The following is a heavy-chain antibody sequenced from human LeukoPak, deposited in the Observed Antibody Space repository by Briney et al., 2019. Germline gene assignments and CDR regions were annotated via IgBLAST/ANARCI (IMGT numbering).Heavy chain of an antibody. J-gene: IGHJ3*02. CDR1: GFTFSSYA. V-gene: IGHV3-30*04. CDR3: ARSNYYDSRSWGFDI. CDR2: ISYDGTNK. D-gene: IGHD3-22*01. Sequence: GSLRLSCAASGFTFSSYAMHWVRQAPGKGLEWVTIISYDGTNKYYADSVKGRFTTSRDNSKNTLFLQMNSLRAEDTAVYYCARSNYYDSRSWGFDIWGQGTMVTVSS.